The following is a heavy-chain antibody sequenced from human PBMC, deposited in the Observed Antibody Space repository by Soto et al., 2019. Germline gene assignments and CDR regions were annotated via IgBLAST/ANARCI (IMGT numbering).Heavy chain of an antibody. CDR3: ARGRDIVATPLTSNFDY. J-gene: IGHJ4*02. Sequence: TSETLSLTCAVYGGSFSGYYWSWIRQPPGKGLEWIGEINHSGSTNYNPSLKSRVTISVDTSKNQFSLKLSSVTAADTAVYYCARGRDIVATPLTSNFDYWGQGTLVTVSS. CDR1: GGSFSGYY. D-gene: IGHD5-12*01. CDR2: INHSGST. V-gene: IGHV4-34*01.